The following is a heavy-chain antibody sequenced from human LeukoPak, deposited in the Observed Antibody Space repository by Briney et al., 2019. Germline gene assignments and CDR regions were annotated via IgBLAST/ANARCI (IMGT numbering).Heavy chain of an antibody. CDR2: FDPEDGET. CDR1: GYTLTELS. D-gene: IGHD6-13*01. V-gene: IGHV1-24*01. CDR3: AKGAGYSSNWNFDY. J-gene: IGHJ4*02. Sequence: ASVKVSCKVSGYTLTELSMHWVRQAPGKGLEWMGGFDPEDGETIYAQKFQGRVTMTEDTSTDTAYMELNSLRLEDTAGYYCAKGAGYSSNWNFDYWGQGTLVTVSS.